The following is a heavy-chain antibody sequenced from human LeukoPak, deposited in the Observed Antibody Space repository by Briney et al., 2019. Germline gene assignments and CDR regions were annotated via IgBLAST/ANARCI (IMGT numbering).Heavy chain of an antibody. CDR1: GFTFSGSA. CDR2: ISSSSSTI. D-gene: IGHD6-13*01. V-gene: IGHV3-48*04. J-gene: IGHJ4*02. Sequence: PGGSLRLSCAASGFTFSGSAMHWVRQASGKGLEWVSYISSSSSTIYYADSVKGRFTISRDNAKNSLYLQMNSLRAEDTAVYYCARDHSSSWYSCDYWGQGTLVTVSS. CDR3: ARDHSSSWYSCDY.